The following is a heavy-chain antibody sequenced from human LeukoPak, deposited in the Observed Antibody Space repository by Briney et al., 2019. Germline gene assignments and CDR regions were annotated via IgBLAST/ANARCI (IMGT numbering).Heavy chain of an antibody. Sequence: ASVKVSCKVSGYTLTELSMHWVRQAPGKGLEWMGGFGPEDGETIYAQKFQGRVTMTEDTSTDTTYMELSSLRSEDTAVYYCAREDSSTIPLRHWGQGTLVTVSS. V-gene: IGHV1-24*01. CDR1: GYTLTELS. D-gene: IGHD2-2*01. J-gene: IGHJ4*02. CDR2: FGPEDGET. CDR3: AREDSSTIPLRH.